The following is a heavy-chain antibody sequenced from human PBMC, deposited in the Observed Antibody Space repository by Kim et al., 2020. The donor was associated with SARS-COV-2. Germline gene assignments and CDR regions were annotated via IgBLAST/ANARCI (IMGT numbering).Heavy chain of an antibody. Sequence: SETLSLTCTVSGGSISSGSYYWSWIRQPAGKGLEWIGRIYTSGSTNYNPSLKSRVTISVDTSKNQFSLKLSSVTAADTAVYSCARDQPGIAAYYYYGMDVWGQGTTVTVSS. D-gene: IGHD6-13*01. V-gene: IGHV4-61*02. CDR3: ARDQPGIAAYYYYGMDV. CDR1: GGSISSGSYY. CDR2: IYTSGST. J-gene: IGHJ6*02.